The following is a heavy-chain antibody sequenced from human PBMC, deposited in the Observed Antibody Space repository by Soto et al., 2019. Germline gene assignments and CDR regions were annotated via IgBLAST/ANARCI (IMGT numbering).Heavy chain of an antibody. CDR2: INPNSGGT. V-gene: IGHV1-2*04. J-gene: IGHJ5*02. Sequence: QVQLVQSGAEVKKPGASVKVSCKAPGYTFTGYYMHWVRQAPGQGLEWMGWINPNSGGTNYAQKFQGWVTMTRDTSISTAYMVLSRLRSDDTAVYYCARDVGPDGYYGRGLNWFDPWGQGTLVTVSS. CDR3: ARDVGPDGYYGRGLNWFDP. D-gene: IGHD3-10*02. CDR1: GYTFTGYY.